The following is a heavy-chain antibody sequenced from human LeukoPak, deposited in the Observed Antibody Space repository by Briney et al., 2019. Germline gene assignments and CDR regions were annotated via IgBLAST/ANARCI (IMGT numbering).Heavy chain of an antibody. Sequence: SETLSLTCTVSGGSISSDYWSWIRQPPGKGLEWIGHIYYSGSTNYNPSLKSRVTISVDTSKNQFSLKLSSVTAADTAVYYCARVSAGYHYMDVWGKGTMVTVTS. D-gene: IGHD6-25*01. V-gene: IGHV4-59*01. CDR1: GGSISSDY. CDR2: IYYSGST. J-gene: IGHJ6*03. CDR3: ARVSAGYHYMDV.